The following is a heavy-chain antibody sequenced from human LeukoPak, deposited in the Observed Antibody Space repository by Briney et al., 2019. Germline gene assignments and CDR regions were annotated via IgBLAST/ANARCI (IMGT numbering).Heavy chain of an antibody. D-gene: IGHD3-10*01. V-gene: IGHV3-23*01. CDR3: ARHARSVSGRDYFDY. CDR2: ISGSGGST. CDR1: GFTFSSYA. J-gene: IGHJ4*02. Sequence: GGSLRLSCAASGFTFSSYAMSWVRLAPGKGLEWVSAISGSGGSTYYADSVKGRFTISRDNSKNTLYLQMNSLRAEDTAVYYCARHARSVSGRDYFDYWGQGTLVTVSS.